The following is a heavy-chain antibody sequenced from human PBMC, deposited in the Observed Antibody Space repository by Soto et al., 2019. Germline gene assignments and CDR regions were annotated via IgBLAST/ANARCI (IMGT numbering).Heavy chain of an antibody. CDR1: GFTVSSNY. D-gene: IGHD4-4*01. J-gene: IGHJ6*03. Sequence: GGSLRLSCAASGFTVSSNYMSWVRQAPGKGLEWVSVIYSGGSTYYADSVKGRFTISRDNSKNTLYLQMNSLRAEDTAVYYCARRGLQSYYYYYMDVWGKGTTVTVSS. V-gene: IGHV3-53*01. CDR2: IYSGGST. CDR3: ARRGLQSYYYYYMDV.